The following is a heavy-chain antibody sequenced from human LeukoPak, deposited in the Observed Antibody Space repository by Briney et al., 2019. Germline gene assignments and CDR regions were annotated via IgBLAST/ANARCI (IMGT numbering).Heavy chain of an antibody. CDR2: INTNTGNP. CDR1: GYTFSSYA. V-gene: IGHV7-4-1*02. J-gene: IGHJ4*02. CDR3: ARDRTPPPFDY. Sequence: ASVKVSCKASGYTFSSYAINWVRQAPGQGLEWMGWINTNTGNPTYAQGFTGRFVFSLDTSVNTAYLQISSLKAEDTAVYYCARDRTPPPFDYWGQGTLVTVSS.